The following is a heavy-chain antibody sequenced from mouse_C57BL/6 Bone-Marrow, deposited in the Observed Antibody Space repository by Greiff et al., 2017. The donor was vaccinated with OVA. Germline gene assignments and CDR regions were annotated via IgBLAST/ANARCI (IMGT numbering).Heavy chain of an antibody. D-gene: IGHD1-1*01. V-gene: IGHV1-85*01. CDR2: IYPRDGST. CDR3: ARMGYYGSISWFAY. J-gene: IGHJ3*01. CDR1: GYTFTSYD. Sequence: QVQLQQSGPELVKPGASVKLSCKASGYTFTSYDINWVKQRPGQGLEWIGWIYPRDGSTKYNEKFKGKATLTVDTSSSTAYMELHSLTSEDSAVYFCARMGYYGSISWFAYWGQGTLVTVSA.